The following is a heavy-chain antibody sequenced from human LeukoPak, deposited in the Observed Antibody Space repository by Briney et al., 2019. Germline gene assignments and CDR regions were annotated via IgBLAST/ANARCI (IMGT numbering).Heavy chain of an antibody. CDR3: AREGWYTGNPLRGNWFDP. J-gene: IGHJ5*02. V-gene: IGHV1-2*02. CDR1: GDTFNGYY. Sequence: ASVKVSCKASGDTFNGYYMHWVRQAPGQGLEWMGWINPDSGGAEYAQKFQGRVTMTRDTSITTAYMELSRLRSDDTAVYYCAREGWYTGNPLRGNWFDPWGQGTLVTVSS. CDR2: INPDSGGA. D-gene: IGHD1-26*01.